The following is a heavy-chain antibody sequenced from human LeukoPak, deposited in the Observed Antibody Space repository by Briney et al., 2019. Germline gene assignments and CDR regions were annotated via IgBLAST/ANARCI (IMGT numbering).Heavy chain of an antibody. D-gene: IGHD1-26*01. CDR3: ARDHVVGATIWFDP. CDR2: ISSSSSTI. CDR1: GFTFSSYS. Sequence: PGGSLRLSCAASGFTFSSYSMNWVRQAPGKGLEWVSYISSSSSTIYYADSVKGRFTISRDNAKNSLYLQMNSLRAEDTAVYYCARDHVVGATIWFDPWGQGTLATVSS. V-gene: IGHV3-48*04. J-gene: IGHJ5*02.